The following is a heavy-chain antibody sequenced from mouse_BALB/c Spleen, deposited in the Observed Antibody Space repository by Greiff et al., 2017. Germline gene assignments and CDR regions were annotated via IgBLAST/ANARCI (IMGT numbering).Heavy chain of an antibody. D-gene: IGHD4-1*01. J-gene: IGHJ3*01. CDR2: IYPGDGDT. Sequence: VQRVESGAELARPGASVKLSCKASGYTFTSYWMQWVKQRPGQGLEWIGAIYPGDGDTRYTQKFKGKATLTADKSSSTAYMQLSSLASEDSAVYYCAAEDWAWFDYWGQGTLVTVSA. CDR3: AAEDWAWFDY. V-gene: IGHV1-87*01. CDR1: GYTFTSYW.